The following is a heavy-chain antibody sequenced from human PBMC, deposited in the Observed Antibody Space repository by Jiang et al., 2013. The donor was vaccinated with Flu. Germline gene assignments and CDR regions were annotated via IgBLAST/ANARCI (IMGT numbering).Heavy chain of an antibody. CDR1: GYTFTGYY. Sequence: QSGAEVKKPGASVKVSCKASGYTFTGYYMHWVRQAPGQGLEWMGRIIPILGIANYAQKFQGRVTITADKSTSTAYMELSSLRSEDTAVYYCARSDYGDSLDYWGQGTLVTVSS. CDR2: IIPILGIA. CDR3: ARSDYGDSLDY. V-gene: IGHV1-69*04. J-gene: IGHJ4*02. D-gene: IGHD4-17*01.